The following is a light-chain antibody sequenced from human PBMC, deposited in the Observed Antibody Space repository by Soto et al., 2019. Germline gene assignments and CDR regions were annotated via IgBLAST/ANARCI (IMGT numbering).Light chain of an antibody. CDR1: SSDVGSYNL. V-gene: IGLV2-23*02. CDR2: EVT. Sequence: QSVLTQPASVSGSPGQSITISCTGTSSDVGSYNLVSWYQQHPGKAPKFMISEVTKRPSGVSTRFSGSKSGNTASLTISGLQAEDESDYYFCSYAGSGTWVFGGGTKLTVL. CDR3: CSYAGSGTWV. J-gene: IGLJ3*02.